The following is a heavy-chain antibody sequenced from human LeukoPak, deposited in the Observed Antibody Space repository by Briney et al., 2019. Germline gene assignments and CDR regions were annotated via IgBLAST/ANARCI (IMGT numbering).Heavy chain of an antibody. Sequence: PSETLSLTCTVSGGSISSYYWSWIRQPPGKGLEWIGYIYYSGSTNYNPSLKSRVTISVDTSKNQFSLKLSSVTAAVTAVYYCASSSPAPFDYWGQGTLVTVSS. CDR1: GGSISSYY. J-gene: IGHJ4*02. V-gene: IGHV4-59*01. CDR3: ASSSPAPFDY. CDR2: IYYSGST.